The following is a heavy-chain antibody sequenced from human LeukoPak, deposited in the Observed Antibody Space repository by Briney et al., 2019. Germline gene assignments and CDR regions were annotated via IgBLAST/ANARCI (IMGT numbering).Heavy chain of an antibody. CDR3: ARGGSTVFGVVND. CDR1: GYTFTNYY. CDR2: IHPNSDGT. D-gene: IGHD3-3*01. V-gene: IGHV1-2*02. J-gene: IGHJ4*02. Sequence: ASVKVSCKASGYTFTNYYMHWVRQAPGQGLEWMGWIHPNSDGTNYAQKFQGRVTMTRDTSINTAYMELGRLRSDDTAIYYCARGGSTVFGVVNDWGQGTLVTVSS.